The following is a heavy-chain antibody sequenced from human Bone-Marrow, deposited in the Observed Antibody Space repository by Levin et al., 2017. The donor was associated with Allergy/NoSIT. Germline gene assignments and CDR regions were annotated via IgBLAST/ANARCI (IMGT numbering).Heavy chain of an antibody. CDR1: GGSVTRDSAF. D-gene: IGHD2-15*01. J-gene: IGHJ5*02. Sequence: PSETLSLTCTVSGGSVTRDSAFWGWVRQPPGKGLEWIGSLHHSGTTYYNPSLRGRVTISADTSKSQLSLKVYSTTPADTAVYYCAKGGDQCSGGTCGLVGNNCFDPWGQGILVTVSS. CDR3: AKGGDQCSGGTCGLVGNNCFDP. CDR2: LHHSGTT. V-gene: IGHV4-39*07.